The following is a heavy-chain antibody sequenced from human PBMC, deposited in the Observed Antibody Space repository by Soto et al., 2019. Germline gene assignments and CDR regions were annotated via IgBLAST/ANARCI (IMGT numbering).Heavy chain of an antibody. CDR3: AKDRLTYYYDSSGPFDY. J-gene: IGHJ4*02. CDR2: ISYDGSNK. CDR1: GFTFSSYG. V-gene: IGHV3-30*18. Sequence: GGSLRLSCAASGFTFSSYGMHWVRQAPGKGLEWVAVISYDGSNKYYADSVKGRFTISRDNSKNTLYLQMNSLRAEDTAVYYCAKDRLTYYYDSSGPFDYWGQGTLVTVSS. D-gene: IGHD3-22*01.